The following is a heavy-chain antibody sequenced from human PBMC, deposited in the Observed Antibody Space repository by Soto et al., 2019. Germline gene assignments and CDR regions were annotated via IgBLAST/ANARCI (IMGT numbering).Heavy chain of an antibody. Sequence: GASVKVSCKTSGYTFTDYDINWVRQATGQGLEWSGWMNPNSGETGYAQKFQGRVTMTRRASLSTAYLELSSLRSEDTAGYYCARVAVAARPRSYNWFDPWGQGTLVTVSS. V-gene: IGHV1-8*01. CDR2: MNPNSGET. CDR3: ARVAVAARPRSYNWFDP. CDR1: GYTFTDYD. D-gene: IGHD6-19*01. J-gene: IGHJ5*02.